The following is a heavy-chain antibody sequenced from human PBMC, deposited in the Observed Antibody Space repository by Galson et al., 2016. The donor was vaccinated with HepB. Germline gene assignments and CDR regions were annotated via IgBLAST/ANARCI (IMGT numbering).Heavy chain of an antibody. V-gene: IGHV3-21*01. J-gene: IGHJ4*02. CDR1: GFTFSSYG. CDR3: ARNFGEMSTTLFFDN. D-gene: IGHD5-24*01. Sequence: SLRLSCAGSGFTFSSYGMNWVRQAPGKGLECVSFISSASSYKFYGDSVKGRFTISSDNAKNSVYLQMDSLRAEDTGVYYCARNFGEMSTTLFFDNWGPGTLVTVSS. CDR2: ISSASSYK.